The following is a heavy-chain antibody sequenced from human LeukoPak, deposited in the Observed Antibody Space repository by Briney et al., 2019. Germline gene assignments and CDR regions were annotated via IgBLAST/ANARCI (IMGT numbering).Heavy chain of an antibody. CDR1: GYTFTGYY. CDR2: INPSGGST. CDR3: ARGPSDDSNLYYYSYMDV. V-gene: IGHV1-46*01. J-gene: IGHJ6*03. Sequence: ASVKVSCKASGYTFTGYYMHWVRQAPGQGLEWMGIINPSGGSTSYAQKFQGRVTMTRDMSTSIVYMELSSLRSEDTAVYYCARGPSDDSNLYYYSYMDVWGKGTTVTVSS. D-gene: IGHD2-21*02.